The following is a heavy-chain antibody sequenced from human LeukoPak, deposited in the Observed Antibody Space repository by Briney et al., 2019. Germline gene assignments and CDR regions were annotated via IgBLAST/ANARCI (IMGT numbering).Heavy chain of an antibody. CDR3: AKDGNYDFWSGTLLVYYYYYMDV. Sequence: PGGSLRLSCVVSGFTFSSYGMHWARQAPGKGLEWVAFMTYDGSKRPYADSVKGRFTISRDNSKNTLYLQMNSLRAEDTAVYYCAKDGNYDFWSGTLLVYYYYYMDVWGKGTTVTVSS. J-gene: IGHJ6*03. V-gene: IGHV3-30*02. CDR1: GFTFSSYG. D-gene: IGHD3-3*01. CDR2: MTYDGSKR.